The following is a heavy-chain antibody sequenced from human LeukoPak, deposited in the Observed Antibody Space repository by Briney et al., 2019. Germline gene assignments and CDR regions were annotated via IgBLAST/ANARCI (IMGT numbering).Heavy chain of an antibody. Sequence: GGSLRLSCAASGFTFRNYWMTWVRQPPGNGLAWVANIKQGGSEEYYVDSLRGRFTISRDNAKNTLYLQMNSLRAEDTAVYYCARIGHYYDSSGYPYRYFDYWGQGTLVTVSS. CDR2: IKQGGSEE. D-gene: IGHD3-22*01. V-gene: IGHV3-7*01. CDR3: ARIGHYYDSSGYPYRYFDY. J-gene: IGHJ4*02. CDR1: GFTFRNYW.